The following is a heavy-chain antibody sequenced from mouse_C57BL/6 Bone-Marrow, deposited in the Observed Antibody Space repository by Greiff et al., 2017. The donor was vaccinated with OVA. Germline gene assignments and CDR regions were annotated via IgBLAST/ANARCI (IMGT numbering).Heavy chain of an antibody. J-gene: IGHJ3*01. CDR3: TSDSSGFVRGFAY. V-gene: IGHV6-6*01. CDR2: IRNKANNHAT. D-gene: IGHD3-2*02. Sequence: EVMLVESGGGLVQPGGSMKLSCAASGFTFSDAWMDWVRQSPEKGLEWVAEIRNKANNHATYYAESVKGRFTISRDDSKSSVYLQMNILTAEDTGIYYCTSDSSGFVRGFAYWGQGTLVTVSA. CDR1: GFTFSDAW.